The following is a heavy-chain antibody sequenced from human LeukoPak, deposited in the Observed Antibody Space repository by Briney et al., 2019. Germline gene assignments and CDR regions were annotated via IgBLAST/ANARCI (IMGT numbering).Heavy chain of an antibody. V-gene: IGHV3-23*01. Sequence: GGSLRLSCAASGFTFSSYAMNWVRQAPGKGLKWVSSISGSSDNTYYADSVKGRFTISRDNSVNTLYLQMNSLRAEDTAVYYCAKDRTSNSDFDYWGQGTLVTVSS. J-gene: IGHJ4*02. CDR3: AKDRTSNSDFDY. D-gene: IGHD2/OR15-2a*01. CDR2: ISGSSDNT. CDR1: GFTFSSYA.